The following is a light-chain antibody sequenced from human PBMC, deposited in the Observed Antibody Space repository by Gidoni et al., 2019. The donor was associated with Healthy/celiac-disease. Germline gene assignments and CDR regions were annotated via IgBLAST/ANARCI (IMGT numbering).Light chain of an antibody. CDR3: QQYNNWPET. CDR1: QSVSSN. J-gene: IGKJ2*01. CDR2: GAS. Sequence: IVMPQSPATLSVSPGESATLSCRASQSVSSNLAWYQQKPGQAPRLLIYGASTRATGIPARFSGSGSGTEFTLTISSLQSEDFAVYYCQQYNNWPETFGQGTKLEIK. V-gene: IGKV3-15*01.